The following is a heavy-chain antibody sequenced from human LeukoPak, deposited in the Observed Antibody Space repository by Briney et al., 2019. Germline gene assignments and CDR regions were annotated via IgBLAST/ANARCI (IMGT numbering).Heavy chain of an antibody. CDR3: AKVAHNSWPFYSDS. CDR1: GFIFVDYA. V-gene: IGHV3-9*03. D-gene: IGHD6-13*01. CDR2: IDWNSAST. Sequence: GGSLRLSCVGSGFIFVDYAMHWVRQAPGKGLEWVAGIDWNSASTGYADSVKGRFTISRDNAKNSLYLHMNSLRVDDMALYYCAKVAHNSWPFYSDSWGQRTLVTVSS. J-gene: IGHJ4*02.